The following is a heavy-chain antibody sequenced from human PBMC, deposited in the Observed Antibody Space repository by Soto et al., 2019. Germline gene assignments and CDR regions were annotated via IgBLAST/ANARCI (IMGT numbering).Heavy chain of an antibody. CDR3: ARGYDSFDY. Sequence: EVQLVEPGGGLVKPGGSLRLSCAASGFTFSSYTMNWVRQAPGKGLEWVSSISSSSNYIYYADSVKGRFTISRDNAKNSLHLQMNSLRADDTAVYYCARGYDSFDYWGQGTLVTVSS. CDR2: ISSSSNYI. D-gene: IGHD3-22*01. V-gene: IGHV3-21*01. J-gene: IGHJ4*02. CDR1: GFTFSSYT.